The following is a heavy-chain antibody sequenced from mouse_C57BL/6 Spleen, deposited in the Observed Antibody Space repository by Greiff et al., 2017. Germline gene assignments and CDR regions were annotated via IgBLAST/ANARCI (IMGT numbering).Heavy chain of an antibody. CDR2: INPNNGGT. Sequence: EVKLVESGPELVKPGASVKMSCKASGYTFTDYNMHWVKQSHGKSLEWIGYINPNNGGTSYNQKFKGKATLTVNKSSSTAYMELRSLTSEDSAVYYCERFITTEGYFDVWGTGTTVTVSS. CDR1: GYTFTDYN. D-gene: IGHD1-1*01. V-gene: IGHV1-22*01. J-gene: IGHJ1*03. CDR3: ERFITTEGYFDV.